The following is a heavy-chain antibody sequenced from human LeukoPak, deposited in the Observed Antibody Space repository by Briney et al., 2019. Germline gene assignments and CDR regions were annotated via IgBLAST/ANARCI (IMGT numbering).Heavy chain of an antibody. J-gene: IGHJ4*02. Sequence: PGGSLRLSCAASGFTVSSNYMSWVRQAPGKGLEGVSVIYSGGSTYYADSVKGRFTTSRDNSKNTLYLQMNSLRAEDTAVYYCATDPPILRWSFDYWGQGTLVTVSS. D-gene: IGHD4-23*01. CDR3: ATDPPILRWSFDY. CDR1: GFTVSSNY. V-gene: IGHV3-53*01. CDR2: IYSGGST.